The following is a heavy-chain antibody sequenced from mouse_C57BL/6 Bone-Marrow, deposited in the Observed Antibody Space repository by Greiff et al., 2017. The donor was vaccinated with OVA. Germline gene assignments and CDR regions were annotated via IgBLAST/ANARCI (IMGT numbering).Heavy chain of an antibody. J-gene: IGHJ1*03. Sequence: EVNLVESGGGLVQPGGSLKLSCAASGFTFSDYYMYWVRQTPEKRLEWVAYISNGGGSTYYPDTVKGRFTISRDNAKNTLYLQMSRLKSEDTAMYYCARQDTTVVGYFDVWGTGTTVTVSS. D-gene: IGHD1-1*01. CDR1: GFTFSDYY. V-gene: IGHV5-12*01. CDR2: ISNGGGST. CDR3: ARQDTTVVGYFDV.